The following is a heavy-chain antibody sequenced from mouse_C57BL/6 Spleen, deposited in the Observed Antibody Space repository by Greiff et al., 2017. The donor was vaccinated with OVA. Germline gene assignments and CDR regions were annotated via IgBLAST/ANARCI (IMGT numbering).Heavy chain of an antibody. CDR1: GYTFTDYE. D-gene: IGHD4-1*01. Sequence: QVQLKESGAELVRPGASVTLSCKASGYTFTDYEMHWVKQTPVHGLEWIGAIDPETGGTAYNQKFKGKAILTADKSSSTAYMELRSLTSENSAVYYCTRGLGHFGYWGQGTTLTVSS. J-gene: IGHJ2*01. V-gene: IGHV1-15*01. CDR2: IDPETGGT. CDR3: TRGLGHFGY.